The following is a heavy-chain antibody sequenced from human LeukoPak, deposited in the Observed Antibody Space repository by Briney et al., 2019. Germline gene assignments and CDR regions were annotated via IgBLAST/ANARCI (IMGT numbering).Heavy chain of an antibody. D-gene: IGHD1-1*01. CDR1: GYTFTGYY. V-gene: IGHV1-2*04. CDR3: ARANDARGDAFDI. CDR2: INPNSGGT. J-gene: IGHJ3*02. Sequence: ASVKVSCKASGYTFTGYYMHWVRQAPGQGLEWMGWINPNSGGTNYAQKFQGWVTMTRDTSISTAYMELSRLRSDDTAVYYCARANDARGDAFDIWGQGTMVTVSS.